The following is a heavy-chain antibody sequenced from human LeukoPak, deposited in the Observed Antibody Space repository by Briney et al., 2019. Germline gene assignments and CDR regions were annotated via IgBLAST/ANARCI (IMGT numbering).Heavy chain of an antibody. V-gene: IGHV4-61*02. Sequence: PSQTLSLTCTVSGGSISSGSYYWSWIRQPAGKGLEWIGRIYTSGSTDYNPSLKSRIIISVDTSERQFSLKLSAVTAADTAVYYCTRAGRHYSGDDYWGQGTLVTVSS. D-gene: IGHD6-19*01. J-gene: IGHJ4*02. CDR3: TRAGRHYSGDDY. CDR1: GGSISSGSYY. CDR2: IYTSGST.